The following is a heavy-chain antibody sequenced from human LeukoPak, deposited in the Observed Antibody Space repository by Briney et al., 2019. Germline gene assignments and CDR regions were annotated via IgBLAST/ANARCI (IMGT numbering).Heavy chain of an antibody. V-gene: IGHV4-38-2*02. CDR3: ARDLYDFWSGYYGPLDY. J-gene: IGHJ4*02. CDR2: IYHSGST. Sequence: KPSETLSLTCTVSGYSISSGYYWGWIRQPPGKGLEWLGSIYHSGSTYYNPSLKSRVTISVDTSKDQFSLKLSSVTAADTAVYYCARDLYDFWSGYYGPLDYWGQGTLVTVSS. CDR1: GYSISSGYY. D-gene: IGHD3-3*01.